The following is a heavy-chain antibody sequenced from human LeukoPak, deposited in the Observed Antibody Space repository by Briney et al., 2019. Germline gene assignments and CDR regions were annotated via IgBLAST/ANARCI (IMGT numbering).Heavy chain of an antibody. CDR3: ARPYYYDSRIDH. CDR2: MYYSGST. V-gene: IGHV4-30-4*01. Sequence: SETLSLTCTVSGGSISSGDYYWSWIRQPPGKGLEWIAHMYYSGSTYYNPSLKSRVPMPADTSKNQLSLKLSSVTAADTAVYYCARPYYYDSRIDHWGQGILVTVSS. J-gene: IGHJ5*02. D-gene: IGHD3-22*01. CDR1: GGSISSGDYY.